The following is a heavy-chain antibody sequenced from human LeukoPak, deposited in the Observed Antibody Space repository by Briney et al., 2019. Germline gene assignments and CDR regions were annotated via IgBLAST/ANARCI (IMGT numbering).Heavy chain of an antibody. CDR1: GFTISSYA. J-gene: IGHJ4*02. V-gene: IGHV3-23*01. D-gene: IGHD5-18*01. CDR2: FSGSGHNT. Sequence: PGGSLRLSCEASGFTISSYAMNWVRQAPGKGLEWVSTFSGSGHNTYYADSVKGRFTISRDNSKNTLYLQMNSLRAEDTAIYYCAKGIGAYSYGFDYWGQGTLVTVSS. CDR3: AKGIGAYSYGFDY.